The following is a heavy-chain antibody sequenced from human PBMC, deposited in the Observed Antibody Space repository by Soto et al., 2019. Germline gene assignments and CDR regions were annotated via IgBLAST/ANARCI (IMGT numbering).Heavy chain of an antibody. Sequence: SQTLSLTCAISRDSVSSNSAAWNWIRKSPSRGLEWLGRTYYRSKWYNDYAVSVKSRITINPDTSKNQFSLQLNSVTPEDTAVYYCARAPVATQNYNWFDPWGQGTLVTVSS. V-gene: IGHV6-1*01. CDR2: TYYRSKWYN. J-gene: IGHJ5*02. CDR1: RDSVSSNSAA. CDR3: ARAPVATQNYNWFDP. D-gene: IGHD6-19*01.